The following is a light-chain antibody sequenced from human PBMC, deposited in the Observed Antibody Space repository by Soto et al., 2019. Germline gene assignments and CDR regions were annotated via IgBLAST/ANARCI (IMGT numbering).Light chain of an antibody. CDR3: QQANSFPPT. J-gene: IGKJ1*01. V-gene: IGKV1-12*01. CDR2: SAS. Sequence: DIQMTQSPSSVSASVGDRVTLTCRASQGISTWLAWYQQKPGKVPNLLIYSASTLLSGVPSRFSGSGSGTDFTLTISSLQPEDFATYYCQQANSFPPTFGQGTKVEIK. CDR1: QGISTW.